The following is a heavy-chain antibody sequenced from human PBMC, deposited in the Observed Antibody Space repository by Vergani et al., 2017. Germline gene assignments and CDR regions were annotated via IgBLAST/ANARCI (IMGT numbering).Heavy chain of an antibody. Sequence: QLQLQESGPGLVKPSATLSLTCSASGASIRSSNYYWGWIRQPPGKGLEWIASIYYSGSTYYNPSLKSRVTISVDTSKNQFSLKLSSVTAADTAVYFCARHSXVEWLVKLGWIDPWGQGILVTVSS. D-gene: IGHD6-19*01. V-gene: IGHV4-39*01. J-gene: IGHJ5*02. CDR2: IYYSGST. CDR3: ARHSXVEWLVKLGWIDP. CDR1: GASIRSSNYY.